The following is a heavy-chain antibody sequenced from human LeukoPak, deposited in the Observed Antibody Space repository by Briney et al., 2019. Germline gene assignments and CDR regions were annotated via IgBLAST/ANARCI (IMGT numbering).Heavy chain of an antibody. V-gene: IGHV4-34*01. D-gene: IGHD6-19*01. J-gene: IGHJ4*02. Sequence: SETLSLTCGVYGGSFSGYYWSWIRQPPGKGLEWIGEINHSGSTYYNPSLKSRVTISVDTSKNQFSLKLSSVTAADTAVYYCATGIAVAGYDYWGQGTLVTVSS. CDR1: GGSFSGYY. CDR3: ATGIAVAGYDY. CDR2: INHSGST.